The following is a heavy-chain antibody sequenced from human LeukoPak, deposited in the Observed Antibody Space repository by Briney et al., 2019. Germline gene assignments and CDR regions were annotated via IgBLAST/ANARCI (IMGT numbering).Heavy chain of an antibody. V-gene: IGHV1-2*02. J-gene: IGHJ4*02. D-gene: IGHD1-26*01. CDR3: ASARDSGSYPSPFDY. CDR2: INPNSGGT. CDR1: GYTFTAYY. Sequence: GASVKVSCKASGYTFTAYYMHWVRQAPGQGREWMGWINPNSGGTNYPQKFQGRVTMTRDTSISTAYMDLSRLRSDDTAVYYCASARDSGSYPSPFDYWGQGTLVTVSS.